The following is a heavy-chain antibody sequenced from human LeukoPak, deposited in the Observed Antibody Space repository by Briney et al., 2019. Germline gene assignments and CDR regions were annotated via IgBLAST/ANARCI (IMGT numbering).Heavy chain of an antibody. Sequence: SETLSLTCTVSGGSISSYYWSWIRQPPGKGLEWIGYIYYSGSTNHNPSLKSRVTISVDTSKNQFSLKLSSVTAADTAVYYCASGGADYMDVWGKGTTVTVSS. V-gene: IGHV4-59*08. D-gene: IGHD3-3*01. CDR2: IYYSGST. CDR1: GGSISSYY. J-gene: IGHJ6*03. CDR3: ASGGADYMDV.